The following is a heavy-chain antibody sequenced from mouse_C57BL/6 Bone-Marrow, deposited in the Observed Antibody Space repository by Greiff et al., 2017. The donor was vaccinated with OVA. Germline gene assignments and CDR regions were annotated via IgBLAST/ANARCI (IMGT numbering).Heavy chain of an antibody. Sequence: EVQLVESGGGLVKPGGSLKLSCAASGFTFSSYAMSWVRQTPEKRLEWVATISDGGSYTYYPDNVKGRFTISRDNAKNNLYLQMSHLKSEGTAMYYCAREYYDGYYGFAYWGQGTLVTVSA. J-gene: IGHJ3*01. D-gene: IGHD2-3*01. V-gene: IGHV5-4*01. CDR2: ISDGGSYT. CDR3: AREYYDGYYGFAY. CDR1: GFTFSSYA.